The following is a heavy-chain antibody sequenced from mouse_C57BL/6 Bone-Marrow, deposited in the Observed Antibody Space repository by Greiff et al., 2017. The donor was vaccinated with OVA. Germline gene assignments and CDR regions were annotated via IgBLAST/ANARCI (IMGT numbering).Heavy chain of an antibody. J-gene: IGHJ4*01. CDR1: GYAFSSSW. CDR2: IYPGDGDT. CDR3: ARFRNAMDY. Sequence: SGPELVKPGASVKISCKASGYAFSSSWMNWVKQRPGKGLEWIGRIYPGDGDTNYNGKFKGKATLTADKSSSTAYMQLSSLTSEDSAVYFCARFRNAMDYWGQGTSVTVSS. V-gene: IGHV1-82*01.